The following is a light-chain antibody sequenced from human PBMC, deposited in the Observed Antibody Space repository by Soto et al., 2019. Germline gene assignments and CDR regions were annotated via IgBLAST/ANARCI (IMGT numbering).Light chain of an antibody. CDR1: ESIYINS. J-gene: IGKJ3*01. CDR3: QQYGASPFT. Sequence: EIVLTQSPGTLSLSPGESATLSCKASESIYINSFAWYYQKPGQPPRLLIYGASTRATGIPDRFSGSGSGTDFVLSIDRPEVKDSGIYYCQQYGASPFTFGPGTRVDIK. CDR2: GAS. V-gene: IGKV3-20*01.